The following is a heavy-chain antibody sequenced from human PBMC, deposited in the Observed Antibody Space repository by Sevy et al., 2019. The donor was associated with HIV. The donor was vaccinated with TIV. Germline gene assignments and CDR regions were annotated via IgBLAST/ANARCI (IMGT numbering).Heavy chain of an antibody. V-gene: IGHV3-11*01. J-gene: IGHJ6*02. CDR1: GFTFSDYY. CDR3: ARDHVKDGDLGDYYYYDMDV. D-gene: IGHD4-17*01. Sequence: GGSLRLSCAASGFTFSDYYMSWIRQAPGKGLEWISYISGSDGTIYYADSVKGRFTISRDNAKNSLHLQMNSLRAEDTAVYYCARDHVKDGDLGDYYYYDMDVWGQGTTVTVSS. CDR2: ISGSDGTI.